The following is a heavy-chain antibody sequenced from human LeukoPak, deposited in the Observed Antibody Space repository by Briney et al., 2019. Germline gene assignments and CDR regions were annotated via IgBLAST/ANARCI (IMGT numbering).Heavy chain of an antibody. CDR3: ARGRVVVPAAITVFDY. CDR2: INHSGST. V-gene: IGHV4-34*01. D-gene: IGHD2-2*01. CDR1: GGSFSGYY. J-gene: IGHJ4*02. Sequence: SETLSLTCAVYGGSFSGYYWSWIRQPPGKGLEWIGEINHSGSTNYNPSLKSRVTISVDTSKNQFSLKLSSVTAADTAVYYCARGRVVVPAAITVFDYWGQGTLVTVSS.